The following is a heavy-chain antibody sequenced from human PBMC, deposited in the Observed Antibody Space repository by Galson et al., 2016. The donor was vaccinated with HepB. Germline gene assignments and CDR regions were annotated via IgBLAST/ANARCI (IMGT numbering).Heavy chain of an antibody. CDR3: ASGIAVTTSNSFWYFDL. Sequence: SLRLSCAASGFTFSGYAMTWVRQAPGKGLDWVSTISGSGDETNYADSVKGRFTFSRDNSKNTLYLQMTSLRAEDTAVYYCASGIAVTTSNSFWYFDLWGRGTLVTVSS. CDR2: ISGSGDET. J-gene: IGHJ2*01. V-gene: IGHV3-23*01. D-gene: IGHD3-10*01. CDR1: GFTFSGYA.